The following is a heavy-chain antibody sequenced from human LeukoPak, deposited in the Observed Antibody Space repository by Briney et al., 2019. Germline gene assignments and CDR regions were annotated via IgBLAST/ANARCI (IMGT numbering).Heavy chain of an antibody. CDR2: INNDGSST. Sequence: RPGGSLRLSCAASGFTFSNYWMHWVRQAPGKGLVWVSHINNDGSSTSYADSVKGRFTISRDNAKNTLSLQMNSLRAEDTAVYYCARPVSGSSGWYYNYWGQGTLVTVSS. J-gene: IGHJ4*02. CDR3: ARPVSGSSGWYYNY. CDR1: GFTFSNYW. V-gene: IGHV3-74*01. D-gene: IGHD6-19*01.